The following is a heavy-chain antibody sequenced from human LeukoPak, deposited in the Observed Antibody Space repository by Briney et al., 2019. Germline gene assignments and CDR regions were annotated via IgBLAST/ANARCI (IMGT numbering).Heavy chain of an antibody. CDR2: ISGSGGST. CDR1: GFTFSSYA. Sequence: GSPRLSCAASGFTFSSYAMSWVRQAPGKGLEWVSAISGSGGSTYYADSVKGRFTISRDNSRNTLYLQMNSLRAEDTAVYYCAKEPLYGDSYFDYWGQGTLVTVSS. CDR3: AKEPLYGDSYFDY. J-gene: IGHJ4*02. V-gene: IGHV3-23*01. D-gene: IGHD4-17*01.